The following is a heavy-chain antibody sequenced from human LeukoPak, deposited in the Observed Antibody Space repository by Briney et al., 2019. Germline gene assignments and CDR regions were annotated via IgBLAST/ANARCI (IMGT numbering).Heavy chain of an antibody. J-gene: IGHJ4*02. D-gene: IGHD6-13*01. V-gene: IGHV3-74*01. CDR3: AVGAAGLDY. CDR1: GFTFTSYW. CDR2: INSDGSSA. Sequence: GGSLRLSCAASGFTFTSYWIHWVRQAPGKGLVWASRINSDGSSASYADSVKGRFTISRDNAKNTLYLQMNSLRAEDTAVYYCAVGAAGLDYWGQGTQVTVSS.